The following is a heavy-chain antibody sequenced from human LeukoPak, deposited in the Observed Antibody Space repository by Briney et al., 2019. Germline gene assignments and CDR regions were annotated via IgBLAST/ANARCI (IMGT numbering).Heavy chain of an antibody. V-gene: IGHV4-39*07. D-gene: IGHD3-10*01. J-gene: IGHJ4*02. CDR1: GGSISITGFY. CDR2: VYFSGSI. CDR3: ARLSGRDYYFDY. Sequence: PSETLSLTCTVSGGSISITGFYWAWIRQTPGKGLEWIGSVYFSGSIYYNLSLKSRVTISIDTSKNQFSLNLNSVTAADTAVYYCARLSGRDYYFDYWGQGTLVTVSS.